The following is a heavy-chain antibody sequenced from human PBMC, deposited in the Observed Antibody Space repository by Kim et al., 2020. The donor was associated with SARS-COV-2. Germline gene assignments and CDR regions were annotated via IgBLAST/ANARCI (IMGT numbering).Heavy chain of an antibody. Sequence: SVKVSCKASGGTFSSYAISWVRQAPGQGLEWMGGIIPIFGTANYAQKFQGRVTITADESTSTAYMELSSLRSEDTAVYYCARVGFHEPAANGPYYYYGMDVWGQGTTVTVSS. CDR3: ARVGFHEPAANGPYYYYGMDV. J-gene: IGHJ6*02. V-gene: IGHV1-69*13. CDR1: GGTFSSYA. CDR2: IIPIFGTA. D-gene: IGHD2-2*01.